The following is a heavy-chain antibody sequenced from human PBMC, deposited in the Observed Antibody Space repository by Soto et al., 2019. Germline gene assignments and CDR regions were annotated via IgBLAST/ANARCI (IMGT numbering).Heavy chain of an antibody. CDR3: ARLERLVVAATFDY. Sequence: QLQLQESGPGLVKPSETLSLTCTVSGGSISSSSYYWGWIRQPPGKGLEWIGSIYYSGSTYYNPSLKSRVTISVDTSKNQFSQKLSSVTAADTAVYYCARLERLVVAATFDYWGQGTLVTVSS. D-gene: IGHD2-15*01. V-gene: IGHV4-39*01. CDR2: IYYSGST. J-gene: IGHJ4*02. CDR1: GGSISSSSYY.